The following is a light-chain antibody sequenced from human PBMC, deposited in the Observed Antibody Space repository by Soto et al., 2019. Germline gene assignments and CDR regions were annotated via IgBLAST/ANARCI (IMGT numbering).Light chain of an antibody. CDR1: QSLLFISNQKNY. CDR3: QQYYDPPVT. V-gene: IGKV4-1*01. CDR2: WAS. Sequence: DIVMTQSPDSLAVSLGERATINCKSSQSLLFISNQKNYLAWYQQKPVQPPKLLIYWASTRESGVPDRFIGSGSGTDFTLTISSLQAEDVAVYYCQQYYDPPVTFGQGTRLEIK. J-gene: IGKJ5*01.